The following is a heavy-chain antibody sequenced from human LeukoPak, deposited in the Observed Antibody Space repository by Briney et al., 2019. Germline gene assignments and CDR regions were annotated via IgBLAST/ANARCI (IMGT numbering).Heavy chain of an antibody. CDR1: GFTFSSYG. CDR2: IWYDGSNK. J-gene: IGHJ3*02. Sequence: PGRSLRLSCAASGFTFSSYGMHWVRQAPGKGLEWVAVIWYDGSNKYYADSVKGRFTISRDNAKNSLYLQMNSLRAEDTAVYYCARPRVVRGVSDAFDIWGQGTMVTVSS. D-gene: IGHD3-10*01. V-gene: IGHV3-33*01. CDR3: ARPRVVRGVSDAFDI.